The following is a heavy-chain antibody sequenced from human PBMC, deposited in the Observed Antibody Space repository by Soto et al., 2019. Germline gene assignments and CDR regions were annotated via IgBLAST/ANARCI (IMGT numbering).Heavy chain of an antibody. J-gene: IGHJ4*02. CDR2: MNPNSGNT. D-gene: IGHD6-19*01. Sequence: QVQLVQSGAEVKKPGASVKVSCKASGYTFTSYDINWVRQATGQGLEWMGWMNPNSGNTGYAQKFQGRVTMTRNTSISTAYMELSSLRSEDTAVYYCARGRVSPRIAVAAPSAYWGQGTLVTVSS. V-gene: IGHV1-8*01. CDR1: GYTFTSYD. CDR3: ARGRVSPRIAVAAPSAY.